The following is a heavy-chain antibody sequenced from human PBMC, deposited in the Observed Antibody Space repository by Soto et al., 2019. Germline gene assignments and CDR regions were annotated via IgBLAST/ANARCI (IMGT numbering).Heavy chain of an antibody. V-gene: IGHV3-30*18. J-gene: IGHJ6*02. CDR1: GFTFSTFG. D-gene: IGHD4-17*01. Sequence: QLVESGGGVVPPGASLRLSCAASGFTFSTFGMHWVRQTPGKGLEWVAVISYDGNNKVYADSVKGRFTISRDNFKNTVDLVMNNLKVDDTAVYYCAKDLQGYGDYDYYCSGLDVWGQGATVSVSS. CDR3: AKDLQGYGDYDYYCSGLDV. CDR2: ISYDGNNK.